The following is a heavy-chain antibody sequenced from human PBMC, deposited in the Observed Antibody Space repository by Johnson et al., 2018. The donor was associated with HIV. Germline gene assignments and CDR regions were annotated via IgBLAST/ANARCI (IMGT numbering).Heavy chain of an antibody. D-gene: IGHD3-22*01. CDR2: IYSGGST. J-gene: IGHJ3*02. CDR1: GFTVSSNY. Sequence: VQLVESGGGLVKPGGSLRLSCAASGFTVSSNYMSWVRQAPGKGLEWVSVIYSGGSTYYADSVKGRFTISRDNSKNTLYLQMNSLRAEDTAVYYCAKGTHYSDSSGYWSNDAFDIWGQGTRVTVSS. CDR3: AKGTHYSDSSGYWSNDAFDI. V-gene: IGHV3-66*01.